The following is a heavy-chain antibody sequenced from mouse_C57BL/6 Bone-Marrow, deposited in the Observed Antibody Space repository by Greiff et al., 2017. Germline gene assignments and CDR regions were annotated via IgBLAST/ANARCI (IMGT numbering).Heavy chain of an antibody. V-gene: IGHV1-50*01. D-gene: IGHD2-3*01. CDR3: ARWRDGYSYWYFDV. J-gene: IGHJ1*03. CDR1: GYTFTSYW. CDR2: IDPSDSYT. Sequence: QVQLQQPGAELVKPRASVKLSCKASGYTFTSYWMQWVKQRPGQGLEWIGEIDPSDSYTNYNQKFKGKATLTVDTSSSTAYMQLSSLTSEDSAVYYCARWRDGYSYWYFDVWGTGTTVTVSS.